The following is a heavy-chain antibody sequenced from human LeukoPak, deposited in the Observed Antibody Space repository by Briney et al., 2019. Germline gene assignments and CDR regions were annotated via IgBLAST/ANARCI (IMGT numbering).Heavy chain of an antibody. Sequence: ASVKVSCKASGYTFTSYGISWVRQAPGQGLEWMGWISAYNGNTNYAQKLQGRVTMTTDTSTSTAYMELRSLRSDDTAVYYCARPYYDSSGYYFLGYWGQGTLVTVSS. CDR3: ARPYYDSSGYYFLGY. J-gene: IGHJ4*02. CDR2: ISAYNGNT. D-gene: IGHD3-22*01. CDR1: GYTFTSYG. V-gene: IGHV1-18*01.